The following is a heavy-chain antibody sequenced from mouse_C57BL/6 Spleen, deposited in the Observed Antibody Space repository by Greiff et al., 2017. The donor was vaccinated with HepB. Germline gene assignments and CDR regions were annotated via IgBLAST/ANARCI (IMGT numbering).Heavy chain of an antibody. CDR2: IYPGDGDT. Sequence: QVQLQQSGPELVKPGASVKISCKASGYAFSSSWMNWVKQRPGKGLEWIGRIYPGDGDTNYNGKFKGKATLTADKSSSTAYMQLSSLTSEDSAVYFCASDSSVYAMDYWGQGTSVTVSS. D-gene: IGHD3-2*02. CDR1: GYAFSSSW. J-gene: IGHJ4*01. CDR3: ASDSSVYAMDY. V-gene: IGHV1-82*01.